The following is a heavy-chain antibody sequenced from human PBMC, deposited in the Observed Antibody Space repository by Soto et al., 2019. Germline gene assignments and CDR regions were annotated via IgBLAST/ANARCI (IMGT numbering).Heavy chain of an antibody. Sequence: PGGSLRLSCAASGFTFSSYWMSWVRQAPGKGLEWVANIKQDGSEKYYVDSVKGRITISRDNAKNSLYLQMNSLRTEDTAVYYCARDLNGAPTGDYWGQGTLVTVSS. V-gene: IGHV3-7*04. CDR2: IKQDGSEK. D-gene: IGHD4-17*01. CDR1: GFTFSSYW. J-gene: IGHJ4*02. CDR3: ARDLNGAPTGDY.